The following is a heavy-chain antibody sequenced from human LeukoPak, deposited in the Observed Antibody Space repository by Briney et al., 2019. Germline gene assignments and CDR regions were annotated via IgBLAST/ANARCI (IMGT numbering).Heavy chain of an antibody. V-gene: IGHV3-7*01. J-gene: IGHJ4*02. CDR1: GFTFSSYW. CDR2: VKQDGSEK. D-gene: IGHD3-9*01. CDR3: ARVRYFDWLSPSYFDY. Sequence: GGSLRLSCAASGFTFSSYWMTWVRQAPGKGLEWVANVKQDGSEKYYVDSVKGRFTISRDNAKNSLYLQMNSLRAEDTAVYYCARVRYFDWLSPSYFDYWGQGTLVTVSS.